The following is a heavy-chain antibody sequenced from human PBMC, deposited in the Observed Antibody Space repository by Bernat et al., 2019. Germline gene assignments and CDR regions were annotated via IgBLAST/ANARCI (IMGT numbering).Heavy chain of an antibody. D-gene: IGHD4-23*01. CDR3: ARGPYYGGNHYYYYGMDV. V-gene: IGHV3-21*01. CDR1: GFTFSSYS. Sequence: EVQLVESGGGLVKPGGSLRLSCAASGFTFSSYSMNWVRQAPGKGLEWVSSISSSSSYIYYADSVKGRFTISRDNAKNSLYLQMNSLRAEDTAVYYCARGPYYGGNHYYYYGMDVWGQGTTVTVSS. CDR2: ISSSSSYI. J-gene: IGHJ6*02.